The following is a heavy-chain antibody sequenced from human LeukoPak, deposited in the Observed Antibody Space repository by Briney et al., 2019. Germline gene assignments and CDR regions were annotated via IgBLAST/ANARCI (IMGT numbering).Heavy chain of an antibody. D-gene: IGHD2/OR15-2a*01. V-gene: IGHV3-33*01. Sequence: TGRSLRLSCAVSGVTFSSYVMHWVRQAPGKGLEWVAVIWYDGNNKYYADSVKGRFTISRDNSKNTLYLQMNSLRVDDTAVYYCARNILFAFDIWGQGTMVTVSS. CDR3: ARNILFAFDI. CDR2: IWYDGNNK. CDR1: GVTFSSYV. J-gene: IGHJ3*02.